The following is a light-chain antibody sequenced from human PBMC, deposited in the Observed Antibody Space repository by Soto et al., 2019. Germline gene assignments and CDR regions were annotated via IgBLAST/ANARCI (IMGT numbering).Light chain of an antibody. Sequence: QSVLTQPASVSGSPGQSITISCTGTSSDVGGYNYVSWYQQHPGKAPKLMISEVTNRPSGVSNRFSGSKSGNTASLTISGLQAEDEANYYCSSYTSSTTLLFGGGTKLTVL. J-gene: IGLJ2*01. CDR3: SSYTSSTTLL. CDR1: SSDVGGYNY. CDR2: EVT. V-gene: IGLV2-14*01.